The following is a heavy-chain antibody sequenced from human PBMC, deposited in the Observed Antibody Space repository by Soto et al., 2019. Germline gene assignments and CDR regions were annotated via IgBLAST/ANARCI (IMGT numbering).Heavy chain of an antibody. CDR3: ARWSYLDY. D-gene: IGHD3-3*01. Sequence: PGGSLRLSCAASGFSVGSYALSWVRQAPGKGLEGVSTISGSDGKTFYADSVKGRFSISRDTSQSTLYLQMNSLRADDTAMYYCARWSYLDYWGQGTRVTVSS. CDR1: GFSVGSYA. V-gene: IGHV3-23*01. CDR2: ISGSDGKT. J-gene: IGHJ4*02.